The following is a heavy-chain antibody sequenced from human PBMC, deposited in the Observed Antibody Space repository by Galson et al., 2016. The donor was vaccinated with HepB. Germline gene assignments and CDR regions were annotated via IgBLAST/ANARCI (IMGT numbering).Heavy chain of an antibody. CDR1: GYNLTELS. D-gene: IGHD4-17*01. Sequence: SVKVSCKVSGYNLTELSMHWVRQAPGKGLEWMGGFNPEDGKTIYAQSFQGRVTMTEDTSTDAAYMELSSLRSEDTAVYYCATEFYGDYVADAFDVWGQGTMVTVSS. J-gene: IGHJ3*01. CDR3: ATEFYGDYVADAFDV. V-gene: IGHV1-24*01. CDR2: FNPEDGKT.